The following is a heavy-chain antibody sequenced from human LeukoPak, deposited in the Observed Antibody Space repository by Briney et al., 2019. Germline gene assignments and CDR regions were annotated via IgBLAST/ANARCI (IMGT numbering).Heavy chain of an antibody. CDR3: ARGQEGFDY. Sequence: ASVNVSCKASGYTFTSNYIHWVRQAPGQGLEWMGMIYPRDGSTSYAQKFQGRVTVTRDTSTSTVHMELSGLRSEDTAVYYCARGQEGFDYWGQGTLVTVSS. CDR1: GYTFTSNY. CDR2: IYPRDGST. V-gene: IGHV1-46*01. J-gene: IGHJ4*02.